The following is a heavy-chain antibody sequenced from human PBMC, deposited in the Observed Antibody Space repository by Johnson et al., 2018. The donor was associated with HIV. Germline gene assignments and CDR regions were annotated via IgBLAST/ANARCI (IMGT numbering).Heavy chain of an antibody. J-gene: IGHJ3*02. CDR3: TTGLYWNDAFDI. V-gene: IGHV3-15*01. CDR1: GFIFSDYG. Sequence: VQLVESGGGVVQPGRSLRLSCAASGFIFSDYGMHWVRQGPGKGLEWVGRIKSKTDGGTTDYAAPVKGRFTISRDDSKNTLYLSMKSLKTEDTGIYYCTTGLYWNDAFDIWGQGTMVSVSS. D-gene: IGHD1-1*01. CDR2: IKSKTDGGTT.